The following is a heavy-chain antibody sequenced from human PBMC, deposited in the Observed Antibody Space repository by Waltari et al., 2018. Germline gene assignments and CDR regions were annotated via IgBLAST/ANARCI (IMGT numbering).Heavy chain of an antibody. V-gene: IGHV2-70*04. CDR3: ARVHCTSSTCRSPWFDV. Sequence: QVTLKESGPALVKPTQTLTLTCTFSGFSISSFGTGVAWIRQPPGEALEWLVSIYWNENKFYSASLKTRLTISKDTSKNQVVLTLTSLAPVDTATYFCARVHCTSSTCRSPWFDVWGPGVLVTVSS. J-gene: IGHJ5*02. CDR2: IYWNENK. CDR1: GFSISSFGTG. D-gene: IGHD2-8*01.